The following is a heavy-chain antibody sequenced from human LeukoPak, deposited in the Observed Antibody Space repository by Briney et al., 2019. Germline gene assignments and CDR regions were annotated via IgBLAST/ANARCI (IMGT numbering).Heavy chain of an antibody. J-gene: IGHJ3*02. CDR3: ARAGGTYYYDSSEAWSDAFDI. CDR2: IKQDGSEK. CDR1: GFTFNTYA. Sequence: GGSLRLSCAASGFTFNTYAMSWVRQAPGKGLEWVANIKQDGSEKYYVDSVKGRFTISRDNAKNSLYLQMNSLRAEDTAVYYCARAGGTYYYDSSEAWSDAFDIWGQGTMVTVSS. V-gene: IGHV3-7*01. D-gene: IGHD3-22*01.